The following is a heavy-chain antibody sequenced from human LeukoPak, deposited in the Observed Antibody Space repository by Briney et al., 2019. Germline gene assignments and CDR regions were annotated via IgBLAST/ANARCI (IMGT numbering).Heavy chain of an antibody. CDR1: GFTFSNYA. CDR2: ISYDGSNK. J-gene: IGHJ4*02. Sequence: GGSLRLSCAVSGFTFSNYAIHWVRQAPGKGLEWVAVISYDGSNKYYADSVKGRFTISRDNSKNTLYLQMNSLRAEDTAVYYCASGYSSSWYYFDYWGQGTLVTVSS. CDR3: ASGYSSSWYYFDY. V-gene: IGHV3-30*14. D-gene: IGHD6-13*01.